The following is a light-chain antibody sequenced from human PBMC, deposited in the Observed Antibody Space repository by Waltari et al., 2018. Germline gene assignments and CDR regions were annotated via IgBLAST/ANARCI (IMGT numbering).Light chain of an antibody. Sequence: QSALTQPRSVSGSPGQSVTFSCTGTSSDIGDYNSVSWYQQHPGKAPKLMIYDVIKRPSGVPDRFSGSTSVNTASLTISGLQAEDEADYYCCSYAGRYTPYVFGTGTKVTVL. V-gene: IGLV2-11*01. CDR1: SSDIGDYNS. CDR2: DVI. CDR3: CSYAGRYTPYV. J-gene: IGLJ1*01.